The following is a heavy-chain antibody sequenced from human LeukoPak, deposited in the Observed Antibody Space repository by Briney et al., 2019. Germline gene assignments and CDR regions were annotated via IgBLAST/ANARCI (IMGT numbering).Heavy chain of an antibody. V-gene: IGHV3-9*01. CDR2: ISWNSGRI. CDR3: AKDLHYYARYYGMDV. Sequence: PGGSLRLSCAASGFTFDDYAMHWVRQAPGKGLEWVSGISWNSGRIDYGDSVKGRFIISRDNAKNTLYLQMNSLRAEDTAVYYCAKDLHYYARYYGMDVWGQGTTVTVSS. CDR1: GFTFDDYA. J-gene: IGHJ6*02. D-gene: IGHD3-10*01.